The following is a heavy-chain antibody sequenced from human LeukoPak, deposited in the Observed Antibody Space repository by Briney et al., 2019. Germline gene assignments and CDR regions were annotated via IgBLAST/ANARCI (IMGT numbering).Heavy chain of an antibody. CDR2: IYYSGST. J-gene: IGHJ4*02. D-gene: IGHD4-17*01. Sequence: SETLSLTCTVSGGSTSVYYWSWIRQPPGKGLEWIGYIYYSGSTNYNPSLKSRVTISVDTSKNQFSLKLSSVTAADTAVYYCARVDGDYPPGNFDYWGQGTLVTVSS. V-gene: IGHV4-59*01. CDR1: GGSTSVYY. CDR3: ARVDGDYPPGNFDY.